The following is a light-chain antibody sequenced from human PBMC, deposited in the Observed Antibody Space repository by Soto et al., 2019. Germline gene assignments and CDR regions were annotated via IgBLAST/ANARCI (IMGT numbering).Light chain of an antibody. Sequence: DIQMTQAPTTLSGSVGDRVTITCRASQTISSWLAWYQQKPGKAPKLLIYNASTLKSGVPSRFSGSGSGTEFTLTISSLQPDDFATYYCQHYKRYSEAVGQGTKVDSK. V-gene: IGKV1-5*03. CDR1: QTISSW. J-gene: IGKJ1*01. CDR3: QHYKRYSEA. CDR2: NAS.